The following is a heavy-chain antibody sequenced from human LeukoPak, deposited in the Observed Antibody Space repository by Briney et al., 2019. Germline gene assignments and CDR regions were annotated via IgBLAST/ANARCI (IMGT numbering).Heavy chain of an antibody. CDR2: IKQDGSEK. CDR1: GFTFSTYW. CDR3: ARDSAGNDY. V-gene: IGHV3-7*01. J-gene: IGHJ4*02. D-gene: IGHD6-13*01. Sequence: GGSLRLSCAASGFTFSTYWMSWVRQAPGKGLEWVANIKQDGSEKYYVDSVKGRFTISRDNAENSLYLQMNSLRAEDTAMYYCARDSAGNDYWGQGTLVTVSS.